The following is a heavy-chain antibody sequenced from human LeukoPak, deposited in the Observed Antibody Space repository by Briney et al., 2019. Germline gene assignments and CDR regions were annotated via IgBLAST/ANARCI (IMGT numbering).Heavy chain of an antibody. Sequence: GGSLRLSCAASGFTFSSYAMHWVRQAPGKGLEWVAVISYDGSNKYYADSVKGRFTISRDNSKNTLYLQMNSLRAEDTAVYYCARDDFWSGHNTPIYYYYYGMDVWGQGTTVTVSS. CDR1: GFTFSSYA. CDR2: ISYDGSNK. CDR3: ARDDFWSGHNTPIYYYYYGMDV. V-gene: IGHV3-30*04. J-gene: IGHJ6*02. D-gene: IGHD3-3*01.